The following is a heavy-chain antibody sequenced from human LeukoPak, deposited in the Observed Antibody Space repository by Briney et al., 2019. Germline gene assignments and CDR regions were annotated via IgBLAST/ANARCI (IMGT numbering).Heavy chain of an antibody. CDR1: GGSISSSGYY. V-gene: IGHV4-39*07. D-gene: IGHD6-13*01. CDR2: IYYSGST. J-gene: IGHJ4*02. Sequence: SETLSLTCTVSGGSISSSGYYWGWIRQPPGKGLEWIGNIYYSGSTYCNPSLKSRVTISVDTSNNQVSLKLSSVTAADTAVYYCARGGIAAPYYFDYWGQGTLVTVSS. CDR3: ARGGIAAPYYFDY.